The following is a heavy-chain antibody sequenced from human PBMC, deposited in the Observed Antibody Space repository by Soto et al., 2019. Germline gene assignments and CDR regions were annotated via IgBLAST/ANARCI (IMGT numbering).Heavy chain of an antibody. CDR2: IIPILGIA. Sequence: QVQLVQSGAEVKKPGSSVKVSCKASGGTFSSYTISWVRQAPGQGLEWMGRIIPILGIANYAQKFQGRVTITADKSTSTAYMELSNLRSEDTAVYYCARDRDVPNYYGMDVWGQGTTVTVSS. J-gene: IGHJ6*02. V-gene: IGHV1-69*08. CDR1: GGTFSSYT. D-gene: IGHD3-10*02. CDR3: ARDRDVPNYYGMDV.